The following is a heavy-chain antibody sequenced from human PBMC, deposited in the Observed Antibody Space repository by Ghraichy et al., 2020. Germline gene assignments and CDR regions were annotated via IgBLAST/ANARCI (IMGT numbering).Heavy chain of an antibody. CDR1: GYTFTGYF. Sequence: ASVKVSCKASGYTFTGYFMHWVRQAPGQGLEWMGRINPNSGGTDYAQKFQVRVTMTRDTSINTAYMELSSLTSDDTAVYYCARRSPLLGGSERETFDYWGQGTLVTVSS. V-gene: IGHV1-2*06. CDR3: ARRSPLLGGSERETFDY. CDR2: INPNSGGT. D-gene: IGHD5-12*01. J-gene: IGHJ4*02.